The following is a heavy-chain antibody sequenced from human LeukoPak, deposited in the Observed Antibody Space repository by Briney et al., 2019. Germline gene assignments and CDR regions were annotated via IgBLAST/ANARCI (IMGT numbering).Heavy chain of an antibody. V-gene: IGHV3-48*03. D-gene: IGHD3-10*02. CDR3: ARVFVGENFDY. J-gene: IGHJ4*02. Sequence: GGSLRLSCAASGFTFSSYEMNWVRQAPGKGLEWLSYISYTGSNKYYADSVKGRFTISRDNAKNSLYLQMNSLRAEDTAVYFCARVFVGENFDYWGQGTPVTVSS. CDR2: ISYTGSNK. CDR1: GFTFSSYE.